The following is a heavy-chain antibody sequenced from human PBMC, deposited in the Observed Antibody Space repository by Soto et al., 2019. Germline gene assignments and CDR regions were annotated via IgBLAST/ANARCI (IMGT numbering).Heavy chain of an antibody. Sequence: SQTLPLTYDISGEKVSSNSDAWNWIRKSQSRGLEWLGRTYYRSKWFNEYAVSVKSRITINPDTSKNQFSLQLNSVTPEDPAVYYCARGGGDYRSIYHFDYWGQGSLVTVSS. CDR3: ARGGGDYRSIYHFDY. CDR1: GEKVSSNSDA. V-gene: IGHV6-1*01. D-gene: IGHD3-16*02. J-gene: IGHJ4*02. CDR2: TYYRSKWFN.